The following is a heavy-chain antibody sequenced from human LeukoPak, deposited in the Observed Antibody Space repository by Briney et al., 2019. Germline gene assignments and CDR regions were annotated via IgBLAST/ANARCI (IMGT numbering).Heavy chain of an antibody. CDR2: ISSSGSTI. Sequence: GGSLRLSCAASGFNFNIYTFNWVRQAPGKGLEWVSYISSSGSTIYYADSVKGRFTISRDNAKNSLYLQMNSLRAEDTAVYYCARVGFGYSSFRGSPGTYYFDYWGQGTLVTVSS. CDR3: ARVGFGYSSFRGSPGTYYFDY. D-gene: IGHD6-19*01. V-gene: IGHV3-48*04. CDR1: GFNFNIYT. J-gene: IGHJ4*02.